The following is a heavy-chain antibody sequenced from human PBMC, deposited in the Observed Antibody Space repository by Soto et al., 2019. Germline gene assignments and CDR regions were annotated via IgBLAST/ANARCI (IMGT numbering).Heavy chain of an antibody. CDR1: GGSVSGGIYQ. J-gene: IGHJ6*02. V-gene: IGHV4-61*01. D-gene: IGHD5-12*01. CDR2: VHFSGGT. Sequence: QVQLQESGPGLAKPSETLSLTCSVSGGSVSGGIYQWTWIRQAPGKGLEWIGYVHFSGGTNYNPSLESRVTISIDTSRDQFSLKLTSLTAADTAVYFCARDNMATFDYHYYGMDVWGQGTTVTVSS. CDR3: ARDNMATFDYHYYGMDV.